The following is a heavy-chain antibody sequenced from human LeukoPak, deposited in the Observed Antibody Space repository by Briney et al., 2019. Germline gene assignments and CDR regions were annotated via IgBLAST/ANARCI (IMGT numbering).Heavy chain of an antibody. J-gene: IGHJ4*02. Sequence: SETLSLTCAVSGGSFSSSNWWSWVRPPPGKGLEWIGEIYHSGSTNYNPSLKSRVTISVDKSKNQFSLKLSSVTAADTAVYYCARDAAYYDILTGYSPLGYWGQGTLVTVSS. D-gene: IGHD3-9*01. V-gene: IGHV4-4*02. CDR3: ARDAAYYDILTGYSPLGY. CDR1: GGSFSSSNW. CDR2: IYHSGST.